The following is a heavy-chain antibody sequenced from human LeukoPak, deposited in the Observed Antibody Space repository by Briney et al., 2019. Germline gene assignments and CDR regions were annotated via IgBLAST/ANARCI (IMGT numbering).Heavy chain of an antibody. V-gene: IGHV1-24*01. CDR1: GYVLIELS. D-gene: IGHD5-12*01. Sequence: VASVKASCKVSGYVLIELSKHWVRQAAGKGLEGMGGFDPEDGGKIYAQKFQGRVIITEATYTDTAYRELSSLRSEDTAVYYCATDQSTWDGGYDYRVTNYSYGMEVWGQRTTGTVSS. CDR3: ATDQSTWDGGYDYRVTNYSYGMEV. J-gene: IGHJ6*02. CDR2: FDPEDGGK.